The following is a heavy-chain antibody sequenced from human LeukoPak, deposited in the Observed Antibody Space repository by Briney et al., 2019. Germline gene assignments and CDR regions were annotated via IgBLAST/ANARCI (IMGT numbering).Heavy chain of an antibody. CDR1: GFPFSSFA. D-gene: IGHD5-12*01. CDR2: ISGFGTGT. J-gene: IGHJ4*02. V-gene: IGHV3-23*01. Sequence: GGSLRLSCAASGFPFSSFAMSWVRQTRGRGLEGVATISGFGTGTYYPDSTRGRFTISRDNVNRTLYLQMNNLRAEDTAVYFCAKTPDLVIEAVGTAFDSWGQGALVTVSS. CDR3: AKTPDLVIEAVGTAFDS.